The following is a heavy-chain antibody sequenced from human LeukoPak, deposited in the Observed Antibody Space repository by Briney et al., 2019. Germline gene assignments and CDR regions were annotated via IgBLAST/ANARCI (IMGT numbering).Heavy chain of an antibody. Sequence: SGPTLVNPTQTLTLTCTFSGFSLSTSGVGVGWIRQPPGKALEWLALIYWDDDKRYSPSLKGRLTITKDTSKNQVVLTMTNMDPVDTATYYCALHYDILTGDAFDIWGQGTMVTVSS. J-gene: IGHJ3*02. CDR3: ALHYDILTGDAFDI. D-gene: IGHD3-9*01. CDR1: GFSLSTSGVG. CDR2: IYWDDDK. V-gene: IGHV2-5*02.